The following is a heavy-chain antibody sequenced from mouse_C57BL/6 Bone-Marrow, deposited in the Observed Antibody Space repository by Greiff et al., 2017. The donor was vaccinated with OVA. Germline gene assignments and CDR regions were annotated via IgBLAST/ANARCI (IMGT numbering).Heavy chain of an antibody. CDR3: ARETTVVASLDY. CDR2: IYPRSGNT. V-gene: IGHV1-81*01. D-gene: IGHD1-1*01. CDR1: GYTFTSYG. Sequence: VKLQESGAELARPGASVKLSCKASGYTFTSYGISWVKQRTGQGLEWIGEIYPRSGNTYYNEKFKGKATLTADKSSSTAYMELRSLTSEDSAVYFCARETTVVASLDYWGQGTTLTVSS. J-gene: IGHJ2*01.